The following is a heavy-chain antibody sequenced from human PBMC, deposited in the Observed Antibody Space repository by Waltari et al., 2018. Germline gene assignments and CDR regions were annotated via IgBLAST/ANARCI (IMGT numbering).Heavy chain of an antibody. V-gene: IGHV4-38-2*01. Sequence: QVQLQESGPGLVKPSETLSLTCAVSGYSISSGYYWGWIRQPPGKGLEWIGSIYHSGSTYYNPSLKSRVTISVDTSRNQFSLKLSSVTAADTAVYYCARGVVYATEGIDYWGQGTLVTVSS. CDR3: ARGVVYATEGIDY. D-gene: IGHD2-8*02. J-gene: IGHJ4*02. CDR2: IYHSGST. CDR1: GYSISSGYY.